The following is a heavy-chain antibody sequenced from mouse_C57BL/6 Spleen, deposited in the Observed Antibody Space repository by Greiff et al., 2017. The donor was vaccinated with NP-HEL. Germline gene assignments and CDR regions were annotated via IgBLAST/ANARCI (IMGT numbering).Heavy chain of an antibody. Sequence: DVHLVESGGGLVKPGGSLKLSCAASGFTFSSYAMSWVRQTPEKRLEWVATISDGGSYTYYPDNVKGRFTISRDNAKNNLYLQMSHLKSEDTAMYYCARDGAMDYWGQGTSVTVSS. CDR3: ARDGAMDY. J-gene: IGHJ4*01. CDR2: ISDGGSYT. CDR1: GFTFSSYA. V-gene: IGHV5-4*01.